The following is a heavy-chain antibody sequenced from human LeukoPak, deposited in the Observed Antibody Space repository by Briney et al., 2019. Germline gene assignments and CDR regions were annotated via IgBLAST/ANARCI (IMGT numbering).Heavy chain of an antibody. CDR2: ISSSSSTI. V-gene: IGHV3-48*02. Sequence: GGSLRLSCAASGFTFSSYSMNWVRRAPGKGLEWVSYISSSSSTICYADSVKGRFTISRDNAKNSLYLQMNSLRDEDTAVYYCARVDDYGGKRGKYAFDIWGQGTMVTVSS. D-gene: IGHD4-23*01. J-gene: IGHJ3*02. CDR1: GFTFSSYS. CDR3: ARVDDYGGKRGKYAFDI.